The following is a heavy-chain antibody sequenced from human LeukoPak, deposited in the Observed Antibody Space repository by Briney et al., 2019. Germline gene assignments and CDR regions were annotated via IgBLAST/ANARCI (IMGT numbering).Heavy chain of an antibody. V-gene: IGHV5-51*01. Sequence: GESLKISCKGSGYSFTSYWIGWVRQMPGKGLEWMGIIYPGDSDTRYSPSFQGQVTISADKSISTAYLQWSSLKASDTAMYYCASRNTYYDFWSGYSAGVDDAFDIWGQGTMVTVSS. CDR3: ASRNTYYDFWSGYSAGVDDAFDI. CDR2: IYPGDSDT. D-gene: IGHD3-3*01. CDR1: GYSFTSYW. J-gene: IGHJ3*02.